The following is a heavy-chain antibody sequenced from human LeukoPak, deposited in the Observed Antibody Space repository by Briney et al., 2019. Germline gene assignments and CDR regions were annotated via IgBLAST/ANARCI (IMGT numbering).Heavy chain of an antibody. D-gene: IGHD3-22*01. CDR1: GFTFSSYS. J-gene: IGHJ4*02. CDR2: ISSSSSYI. V-gene: IGHV3-21*01. CDR3: ASGYYDSSGYRDY. Sequence: PGGSLRLSCAASGFTFSSYSMNWVRQAPGKGLEWVSSISSSSSYIYYADSVKGRFTISRDNAKNSLYLQMNSLGAEDTAVYYCASGYYDSSGYRDYWGQGTLVTVSS.